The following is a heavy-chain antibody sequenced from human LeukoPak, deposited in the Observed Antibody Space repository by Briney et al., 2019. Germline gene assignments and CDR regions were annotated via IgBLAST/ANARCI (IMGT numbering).Heavy chain of an antibody. Sequence: SETLSLTCTVSGGSISSYYWSWIRQPAGEGLEWIGRIYTSGSTNYNPSLKSRVTISVDTSKNQFSLRLSSVTAADTAVYYCAREAYCGGDCYSGFDYWGQGTLVTVSS. CDR1: GGSISSYY. CDR2: IYTSGST. D-gene: IGHD2-21*02. V-gene: IGHV4-4*07. J-gene: IGHJ4*02. CDR3: AREAYCGGDCYSGFDY.